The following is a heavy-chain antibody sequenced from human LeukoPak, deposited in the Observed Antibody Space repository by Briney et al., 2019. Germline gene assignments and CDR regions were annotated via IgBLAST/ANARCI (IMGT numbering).Heavy chain of an antibody. CDR2: INHSGNT. D-gene: IGHD3-22*01. V-gene: IGHV4-34*01. CDR3: AGRRVHNYDSRGYYSRPQRAFDI. J-gene: IGHJ3*02. Sequence: SETLSLTCTVSGVSISSYYWSWIRQSPGKGLEWIGEINHSGNTNYNPSLKSRVTISVDTSKNQFSLKLSSVTAADTAVFYCAGRRVHNYDSRGYYSRPQRAFDIWGQGTMVTVSS. CDR1: GVSISSYY.